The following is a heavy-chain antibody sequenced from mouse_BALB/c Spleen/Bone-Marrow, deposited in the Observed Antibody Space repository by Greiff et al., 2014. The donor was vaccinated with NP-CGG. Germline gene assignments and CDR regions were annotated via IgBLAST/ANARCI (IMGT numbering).Heavy chain of an antibody. CDR3: ASYYYGRYFDV. J-gene: IGHJ1*01. CDR1: GFNIKDTY. D-gene: IGHD1-1*01. Sequence: EVQLQQSGAELVKPGASVKLSCTASGFNIKDTYMHWVKQRPEQGLEWIGRTDPANGNTKYDPKFQGKATITADTSSNTAYLQLSSLTSEDTAVYYCASYYYGRYFDVWGAGTTVTVSS. CDR2: TDPANGNT. V-gene: IGHV14-3*02.